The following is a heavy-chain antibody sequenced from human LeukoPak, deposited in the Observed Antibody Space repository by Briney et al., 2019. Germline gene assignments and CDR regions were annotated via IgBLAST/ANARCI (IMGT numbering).Heavy chain of an antibody. J-gene: IGHJ4*02. Sequence: PAGSLRLSCAASGFTFSAYWMSGIRQAPGKGLEWVANIKQDGSDKYYVDSVKCRLTISRDNTNKSLYLHINRLRAEDAALYLCARDLYYDRRPYFEGYFAYWGQGALVTVSS. CDR1: GFTFSAYW. D-gene: IGHD3-22*01. CDR3: ARDLYYDRRPYFEGYFAY. V-gene: IGHV3-7*03. CDR2: IKQDGSDK.